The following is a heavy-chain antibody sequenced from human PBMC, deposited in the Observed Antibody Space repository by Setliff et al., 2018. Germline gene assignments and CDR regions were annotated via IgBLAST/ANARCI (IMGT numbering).Heavy chain of an antibody. CDR1: DDSFYSDYYF. CDR2: ISSSGAT. J-gene: IGHJ4*02. Sequence: PSETLSLTCSVSDDSFYSDYYFWGWIHQPPGKGLEWIATISSSGATNYNSSLKSRVTLSRDVAKRQFALNLRSVTAVDTAVYYCAREGRWDYNYPIYWGQGILVTVSA. D-gene: IGHD5-12*01. CDR3: AREGRWDYNYPIY. V-gene: IGHV4-39*01.